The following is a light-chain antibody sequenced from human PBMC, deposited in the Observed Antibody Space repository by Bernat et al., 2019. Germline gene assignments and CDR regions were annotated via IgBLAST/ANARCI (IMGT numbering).Light chain of an antibody. J-gene: IGLJ3*02. CDR1: SSDVGSYNL. V-gene: IGLV2-23*02. CDR2: EVS. Sequence: QSALTQPASVSGSPGQSITISCTGTSSDVGSYNLVSWYQQYPGNAPKLMIYEVSKRPSGVSNRFSASKSGNTASLTISGLQAEDEADYYCCSYAGGSTWVFGGGTKLTVL. CDR3: CSYAGGSTWV.